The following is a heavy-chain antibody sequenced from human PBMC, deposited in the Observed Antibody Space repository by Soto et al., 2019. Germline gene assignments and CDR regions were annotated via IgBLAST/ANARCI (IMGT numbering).Heavy chain of an antibody. CDR1: GFTFSSYG. CDR2: ISGSGTTR. D-gene: IGHD2-8*01. J-gene: IGHJ6*01. V-gene: IGHV3-23*01. CDR3: ATLIGKDGFDV. Sequence: EVQLLESGGGLVQPGGSLRLSCAASGFTFSSYGISWVRQAPGKGLEWVSTISGSGTTRYYADSVKGRFTISRDNSKITVSLQMTSLRAEDTAVYYCATLIGKDGFDVWGQGATVTVYS.